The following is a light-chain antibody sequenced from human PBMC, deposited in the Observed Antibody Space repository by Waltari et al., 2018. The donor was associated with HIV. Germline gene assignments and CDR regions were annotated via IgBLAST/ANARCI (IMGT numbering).Light chain of an antibody. V-gene: IGLV2-23*02. Sequence: QSALTQPASVSGSPGQSITISCTGPSSAVGGYNLVSWYQQHPGKAPKLMIYEVSKRPSGVSNRFSGSKSGNTASLTISGLQAEDEADYYCCAYAGSTTYVIFGGGTKLTVL. CDR1: SSAVGGYNL. CDR3: CAYAGSTTYVI. J-gene: IGLJ2*01. CDR2: EVS.